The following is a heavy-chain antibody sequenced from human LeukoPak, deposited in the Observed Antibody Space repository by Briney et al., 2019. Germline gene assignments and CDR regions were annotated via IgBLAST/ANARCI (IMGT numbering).Heavy chain of an antibody. CDR3: ARFMVRGIPTLNWFDP. Sequence: PSETLSLTCTVSGDSISSGGYYWSWIRQPPGKGLEWIGYIYYSGSTYYNPSLKRRLTISVDTSRNQFSPKLSSVTAADTAVYYCARFMVRGIPTLNWFDPWGQGTLVTVSS. D-gene: IGHD3-10*01. V-gene: IGHV4-30-4*01. CDR2: IYYSGST. J-gene: IGHJ5*02. CDR1: GDSISSGGYY.